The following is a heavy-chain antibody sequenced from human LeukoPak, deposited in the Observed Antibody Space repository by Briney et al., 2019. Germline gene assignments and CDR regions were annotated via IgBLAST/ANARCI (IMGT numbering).Heavy chain of an antibody. V-gene: IGHV3-33*01. J-gene: IGHJ4*02. CDR3: ARDRAPYYDSSGSFDY. Sequence: GGSLRLSCAASGFTFSSYGMRWVRQAPGKGLEWVAVIWYDGSNKYYADSVKGRFTISRDNSKNTLYLQMNSLRAEDTAVYYCARDRAPYYDSSGSFDYWGQGTLVTVSS. D-gene: IGHD3-22*01. CDR2: IWYDGSNK. CDR1: GFTFSSYG.